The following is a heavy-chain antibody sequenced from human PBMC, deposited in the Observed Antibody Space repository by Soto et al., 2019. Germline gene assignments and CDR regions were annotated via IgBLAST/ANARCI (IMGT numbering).Heavy chain of an antibody. V-gene: IGHV3-33*01. D-gene: IGHD4-17*01. CDR2: IWYDGSHK. Sequence: QVQLVESGAGVVQPGRSLRLSCAASGFSFSDYGMHWVRQAPGKGLEWVAAIWYDGSHKYHADSVKDRFTISRDNSKNTLYLQMDSLRAEDTAVYYCARGATIERGERDFDYWGQGVLVTVSS. CDR3: ARGATIERGERDFDY. CDR1: GFSFSDYG. J-gene: IGHJ4*02.